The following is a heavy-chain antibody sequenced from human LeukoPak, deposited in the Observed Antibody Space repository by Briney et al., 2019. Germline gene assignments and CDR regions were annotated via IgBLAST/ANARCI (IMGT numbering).Heavy chain of an antibody. D-gene: IGHD5-24*01. Sequence: PSETLSLTCTASGGSISSYYWSWIRQPPGKGLEWIGYIYYSGSTNYNPSLKSRVTISVDTSKNQFSLKLSSVTAADTAVYYCARVEVEMATVDYWGQGTLVTVSS. J-gene: IGHJ4*02. CDR2: IYYSGST. CDR1: GGSISSYY. V-gene: IGHV4-59*01. CDR3: ARVEVEMATVDY.